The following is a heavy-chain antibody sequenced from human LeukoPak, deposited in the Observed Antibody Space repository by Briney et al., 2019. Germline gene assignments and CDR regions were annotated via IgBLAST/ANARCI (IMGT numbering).Heavy chain of an antibody. V-gene: IGHV4-59*08. CDR1: GGSISSYY. D-gene: IGHD5-24*01. Sequence: PSETLSLTCTVSGGSISSYYCSWIRQPPGKGLEWIGYIYYSGSTNYNPSLKSRVTISVDTSKNQFSLKLSSVTAADTAVYYCARQTMMATFDDWGQGTLVTVSS. CDR3: ARQTMMATFDD. J-gene: IGHJ4*02. CDR2: IYYSGST.